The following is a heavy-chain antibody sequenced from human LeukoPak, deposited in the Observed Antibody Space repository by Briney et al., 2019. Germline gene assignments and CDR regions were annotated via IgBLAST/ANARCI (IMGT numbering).Heavy chain of an antibody. D-gene: IGHD3-10*01. CDR3: ARLHYYGSGSYYPLPNWFDP. CDR1: GGSISSSSYY. J-gene: IGHJ5*02. CDR2: ICYSAST. Sequence: SETLSLTCTVSGGSISSSSYYWGWIRQPPGKGLEWIRSICYSASTYYNPSLKSRVTISVDTSKNQFSLKLSSVTAADTAVYYCARLHYYGSGSYYPLPNWFDPWGQGTLVTVSS. V-gene: IGHV4-39*01.